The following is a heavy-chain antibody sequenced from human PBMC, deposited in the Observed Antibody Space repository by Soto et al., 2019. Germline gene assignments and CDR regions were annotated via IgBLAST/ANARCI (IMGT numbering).Heavy chain of an antibody. J-gene: IGHJ6*02. D-gene: IGHD3-22*01. Sequence: EVQLLESGGGLVQPGGSLRLSCAASGFTFSSYAMSWVRQAPLKGLEWVSAISGSGGSTYYADSVKGRITISRDNSKNTLYLQTNSLRDEDTAVYYCAKGASMIVLDGMDVWGQGTTVTVSS. V-gene: IGHV3-23*01. CDR2: ISGSGGST. CDR3: AKGASMIVLDGMDV. CDR1: GFTFSSYA.